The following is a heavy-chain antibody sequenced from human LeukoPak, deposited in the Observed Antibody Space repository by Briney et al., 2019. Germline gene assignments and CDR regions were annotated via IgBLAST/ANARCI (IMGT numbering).Heavy chain of an antibody. CDR2: ISSSSGYI. CDR1: GFTFGTYS. D-gene: IGHD3-22*01. J-gene: IGHJ4*02. V-gene: IGHV3-21*01. CDR3: ARVLGNYYDGSGPSLY. Sequence: GGSLRLSCAASGFTFGTYSMNWVSQAPGKWMEWVSSISSSSGYIYYANSVKGRFTISRDNAKNSLYLQMNSLRGEDTAVYYCARVLGNYYDGSGPSLYWGQGTLVTVSS.